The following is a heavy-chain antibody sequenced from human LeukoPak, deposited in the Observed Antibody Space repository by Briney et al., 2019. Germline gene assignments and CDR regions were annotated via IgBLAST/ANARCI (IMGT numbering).Heavy chain of an antibody. CDR2: ISFDGKVS. Sequence: GGSLRLSCAASGFTFNRYGMHWVRQAPGKGLEWVAVISFDGKVSYYADSVKGRFTISRDNSKNTLYLQMNSLRAEDTAVYYCAKAIDYGDGNYFDYWGQGTLVTVSS. J-gene: IGHJ4*02. CDR3: AKAIDYGDGNYFDY. D-gene: IGHD4-17*01. V-gene: IGHV3-30*18. CDR1: GFTFNRYG.